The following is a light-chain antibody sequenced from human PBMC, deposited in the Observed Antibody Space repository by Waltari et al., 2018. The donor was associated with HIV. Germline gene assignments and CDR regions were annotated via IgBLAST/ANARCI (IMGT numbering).Light chain of an antibody. V-gene: IGKV1-39*01. CDR2: STS. J-gene: IGKJ4*01. CDR3: QQSYSTPLT. CDR1: QSVRRF. Sequence: DVQMTQSPSSLSASVGDRVTITCRASQSVRRFLNWYQQKPGKAPDLLIYSTSTLQSGVPSRFIGSGSETDFTLIISNLQPEDFATYFCQQSYSTPLTFGGGTKVDIK.